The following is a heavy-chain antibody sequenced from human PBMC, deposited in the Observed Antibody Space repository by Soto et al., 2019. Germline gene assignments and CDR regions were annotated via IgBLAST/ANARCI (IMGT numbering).Heavy chain of an antibody. CDR2: ITGNSARI. V-gene: IGHV3-23*01. Sequence: PGGSLRLSCAASDSTIRRYAMSWVRQAPGKGLEWVSGITGNSARIYYADSVRGRFTISRDNSKNTLYLQMDTLRAEDTAIYYCAKNGDFAYDAFDVWGQGTVVTVSS. CDR1: DSTIRRYA. D-gene: IGHD3-16*01. CDR3: AKNGDFAYDAFDV. J-gene: IGHJ3*01.